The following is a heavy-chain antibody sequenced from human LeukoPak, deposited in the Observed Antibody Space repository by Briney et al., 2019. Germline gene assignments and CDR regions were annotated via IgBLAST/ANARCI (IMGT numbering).Heavy chain of an antibody. Sequence: AESLKISCKGSGYSFTSYWIGWVRQMPAKGLEWMGIIYPGDSDTRYSPSLQGQVTISADESISTAYLQWSRLKASDTAMYYCARRSGSYYSDLDYWGQGTLVTVSS. CDR2: IYPGDSDT. CDR3: ARRSGSYYSDLDY. CDR1: GYSFTSYW. V-gene: IGHV5-51*01. J-gene: IGHJ4*02. D-gene: IGHD3-10*01.